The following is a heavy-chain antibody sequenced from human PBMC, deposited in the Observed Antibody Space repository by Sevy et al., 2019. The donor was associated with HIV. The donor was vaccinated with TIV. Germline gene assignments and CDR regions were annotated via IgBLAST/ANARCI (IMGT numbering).Heavy chain of an antibody. CDR3: AKRGGQWLALYYFDY. CDR2: ISGSGGST. J-gene: IGHJ4*02. D-gene: IGHD6-19*01. CDR1: GFTFSSYA. Sequence: GGSLRLSCAASGFTFSSYAMSWVRQAPGKGLEWVSAISGSGGSTYYADSVKDRFTISRDNSKNTLYLQMNSLRAEDTAVYYCAKRGGQWLALYYFDYWGQGTLVTVSS. V-gene: IGHV3-23*01.